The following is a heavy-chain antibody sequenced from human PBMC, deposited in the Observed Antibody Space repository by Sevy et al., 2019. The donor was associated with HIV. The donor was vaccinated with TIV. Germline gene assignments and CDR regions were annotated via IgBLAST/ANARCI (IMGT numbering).Heavy chain of an antibody. V-gene: IGHV3-30-3*01. CDR2: ISYDGSSK. D-gene: IGHD2-2*01. J-gene: IGHJ3*02. Sequence: GGSLRLSCAASEFTFNIYTMHWVRQAPGTGLEWVTLISYDGSSKYYADSVKGRFTISRDNSKNTLYLQMKSLRAEDTAIYYCARSRRSYAFDAFDIWGQGTLVTVSS. CDR1: EFTFNIYT. CDR3: ARSRRSYAFDAFDI.